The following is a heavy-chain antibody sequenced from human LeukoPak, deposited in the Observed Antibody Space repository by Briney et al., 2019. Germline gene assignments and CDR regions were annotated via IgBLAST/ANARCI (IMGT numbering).Heavy chain of an antibody. CDR2: ITWNRDNI. V-gene: IGHV3-9*01. CDR3: AKDLSSAVTSALVLDV. Sequence: GRSLRLSCTVSGFTFDDYAMHWARHTPGKGLEWVAGITWNRDNIGYGDSVKGRFTISRDNVKNVLYLQMNSLRPEDTALYYCAKDLSSAVTSALVLDVWGQGTTVTVS. D-gene: IGHD3-22*01. J-gene: IGHJ6*02. CDR1: GFTFDDYA.